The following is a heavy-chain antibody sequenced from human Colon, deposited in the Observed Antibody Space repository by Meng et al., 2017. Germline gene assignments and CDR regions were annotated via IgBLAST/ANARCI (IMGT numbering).Heavy chain of an antibody. CDR1: GFTFSSYG. V-gene: IGHV3-33*01. D-gene: IGHD4-11*01. CDR3: ARDMLFRYSDFADFDY. Sequence: QVQLVESGGGVVQPGRSLRLSCAASGFTFSSYGRHWVRQAPGKGLEWVAVIGYDGSHAYYADSVKGRFTISRDNSKNTLYLQLSNLRAEDTAVYYCARDMLFRYSDFADFDYWGQGTLVTVSS. CDR2: IGYDGSHA. J-gene: IGHJ4*02.